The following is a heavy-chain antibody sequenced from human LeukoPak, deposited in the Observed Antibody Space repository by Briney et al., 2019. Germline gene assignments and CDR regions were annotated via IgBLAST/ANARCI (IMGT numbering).Heavy chain of an antibody. CDR3: ARDGWTNSLDY. D-gene: IGHD2-2*03. V-gene: IGHV4-4*07. J-gene: IGHJ4*02. Sequence: KPSETLSLTCTVSGGSISGYYWSWIRQPAGKGLEWIGRIYTSGSTNYNPSLKSRVTMSVDRSKKQFSLKLSFVTAADTAVHYCARDGWTNSLDYWGQGTLVTVPS. CDR1: GGSISGYY. CDR2: IYTSGST.